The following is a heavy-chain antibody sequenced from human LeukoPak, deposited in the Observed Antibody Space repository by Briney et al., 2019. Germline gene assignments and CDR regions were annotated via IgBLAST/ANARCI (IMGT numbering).Heavy chain of an antibody. CDR1: GFTFSSYA. V-gene: IGHV3-23*01. J-gene: IGHJ4*02. CDR2: ISGSGGST. Sequence: PGGSLRLSCAASGFTFSSYAMSWVRQAPGKGLEWVSAISGSGGSTYYADSVKGRFTISRDNSKSTLYLQMNSLRAEDTAVYYCARAPHTGSYFFDYWGQGTLVTVSS. CDR3: ARAPHTGSYFFDY. D-gene: IGHD1-26*01.